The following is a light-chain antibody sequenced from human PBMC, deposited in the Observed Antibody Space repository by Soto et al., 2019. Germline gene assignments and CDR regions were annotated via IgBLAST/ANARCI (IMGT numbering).Light chain of an antibody. CDR1: SSDIGGYDY. CDR3: NSYTTSSIIYV. CDR2: DVS. J-gene: IGLJ1*01. V-gene: IGLV2-14*01. Sequence: QSVLTQPASVSGSPGQSITISCTGTSSDIGGYDYVSWYQQYPGKAPKLMIYDVSNRPSGVSDRFSGSKSANTASLTISGLQAEDEADYYCNSYTTSSIIYVFGTGTKVTVL.